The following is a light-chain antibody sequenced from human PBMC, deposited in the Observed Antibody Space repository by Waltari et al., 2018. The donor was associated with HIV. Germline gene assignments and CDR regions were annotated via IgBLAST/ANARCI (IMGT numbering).Light chain of an antibody. CDR3: SSHAGSKVV. V-gene: IGLV2-8*01. CDR1: SSDVGGYNY. Sequence: QSALTQPPSASGSPGQSVTLSCTGTSSDVGGYNYVAWHQQHPGKAPKRIIYDVIRGPSGSPERFSGAKSGNTASLTVAGLQPEDEADYYCSSHAGSKVVFGGGTRLTVL. J-gene: IGLJ2*01. CDR2: DVI.